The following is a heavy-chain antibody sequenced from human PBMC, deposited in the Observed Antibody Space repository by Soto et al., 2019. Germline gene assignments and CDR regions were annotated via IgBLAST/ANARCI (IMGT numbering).Heavy chain of an antibody. CDR1: GGSISSSTYY. D-gene: IGHD3-16*01. CDR2: MYDSGRT. CDR3: ARHGPWSHVDY. J-gene: IGHJ4*02. Sequence: SETLSLTCTVSGGSISSSTYYWGWIRQPPGKGLEWIASMYDSGRTYYNPSLKSRVTISIETSKNQFSLKLNSVTAADTAVYNCARHGPWSHVDYWGQGTLVTVSS. V-gene: IGHV4-39*01.